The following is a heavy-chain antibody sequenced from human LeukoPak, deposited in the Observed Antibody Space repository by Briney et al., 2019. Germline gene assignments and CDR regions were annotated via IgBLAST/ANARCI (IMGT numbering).Heavy chain of an antibody. CDR3: AKDRDIVVVPAAIRQGLDY. Sequence: PGGSLRLSCAASGFTFSSYGMHWVRQAPGKGLEWVAVISYDGSNKYDADYVKGRFTISRDNSKNTLYLQMNSLRAEDTAVYYCAKDRDIVVVPAAIRQGLDYWGQGTLVTVSS. J-gene: IGHJ4*02. D-gene: IGHD2-2*01. CDR2: ISYDGSNK. V-gene: IGHV3-30*18. CDR1: GFTFSSYG.